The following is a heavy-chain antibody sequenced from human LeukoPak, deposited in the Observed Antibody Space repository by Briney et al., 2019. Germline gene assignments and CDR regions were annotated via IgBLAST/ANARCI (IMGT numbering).Heavy chain of an antibody. V-gene: IGHV3-30*18. Sequence: GGSLRLSCAASGFTFSSYGMHWVCQAPGKGLEWVAVISYDGSNKYYADSVKGRFTISRDNSKNTLYLQMNSLRAEDTAVYYCAKDTGEVYYYGMDVWGRGTTVTVSS. D-gene: IGHD3-10*01. CDR2: ISYDGSNK. CDR1: GFTFSSYG. CDR3: AKDTGEVYYYGMDV. J-gene: IGHJ6*02.